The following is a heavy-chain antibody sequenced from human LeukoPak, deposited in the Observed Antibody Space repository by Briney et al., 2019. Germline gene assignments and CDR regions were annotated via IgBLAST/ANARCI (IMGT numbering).Heavy chain of an antibody. D-gene: IGHD3-10*01. CDR1: GGTLSRYA. CDR3: AKIVGIASRGYFDY. V-gene: IGHV1-69*13. Sequence: SVKVSCTASGGTLSRYAISWVRQAPGQGPEWMGGIIPIFGATNYAQKFQGRVTITADESTSTAYMELSSLRSEDTAVYYCAKIVGIASRGYFDYWGQGTLVTVSS. CDR2: IIPIFGAT. J-gene: IGHJ4*02.